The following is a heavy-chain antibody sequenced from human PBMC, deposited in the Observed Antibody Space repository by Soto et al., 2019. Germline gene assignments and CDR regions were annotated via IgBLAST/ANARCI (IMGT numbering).Heavy chain of an antibody. CDR1: Y. CDR2: INHRGST. J-gene: IGHJ6*02. CDR3: ARGSRVKIPAASGRDYYYHGLDV. D-gene: IGHD6-25*01. V-gene: IGHV4-34*01. Sequence: QVQLQQWGAGLLKPSETLSLTYYWSWIRQPPGKGLEWIGEINHRGSTNYNPSLKRRVTISVDTSKNQFSLKLNSVTAADTAVYYCARGSRVKIPAASGRDYYYHGLDVWGQGTAVTVSS.